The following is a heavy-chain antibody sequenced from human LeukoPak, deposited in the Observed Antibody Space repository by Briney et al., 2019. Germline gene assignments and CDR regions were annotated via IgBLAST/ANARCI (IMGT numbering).Heavy chain of an antibody. CDR3: ARTYYYDSSGYYWPPAAPRPPTLNDAFDI. CDR2: ISSSSSYI. D-gene: IGHD3-22*01. Sequence: GGSLRLSCAASGFTFSSYSMNWVRQAPGKGLEWVSSISSSSSYIYYADSVKGRFTISRDNAKNSLYLQMNSLRAEDTAVYYCARTYYYDSSGYYWPPAAPRPPTLNDAFDIWGQGTMVTVSS. J-gene: IGHJ3*02. CDR1: GFTFSSYS. V-gene: IGHV3-21*01.